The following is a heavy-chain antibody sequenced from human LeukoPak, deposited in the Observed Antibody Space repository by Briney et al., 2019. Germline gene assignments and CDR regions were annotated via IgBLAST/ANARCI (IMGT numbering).Heavy chain of an antibody. Sequence: PGGSLRLSCAASGFTFSTYWMHWVRQAPGKGLVWVSHINSDGSTTDYADSVKGRFTISRDNAKNTLYLQMNSLRAEDTAVYYCARSGGSFYDYWGQGTLVTVSS. CDR2: INSDGSTT. CDR3: ARSGGSFYDY. CDR1: GFTFSTYW. J-gene: IGHJ4*02. V-gene: IGHV3-74*01. D-gene: IGHD2-15*01.